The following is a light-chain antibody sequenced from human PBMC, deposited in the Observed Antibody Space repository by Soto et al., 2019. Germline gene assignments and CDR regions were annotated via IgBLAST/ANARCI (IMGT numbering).Light chain of an antibody. Sequence: EIVMTQSPATLSVSPGERAILSCRASQSVSINLAWYQQKPGQAPSLLIYHASTRASGIPARFSGSGSGTEFTITISSLQSEDFAVYYCQQYNEWPLTFGGGTKVEIK. CDR1: QSVSIN. CDR2: HAS. J-gene: IGKJ4*01. V-gene: IGKV3-15*01. CDR3: QQYNEWPLT.